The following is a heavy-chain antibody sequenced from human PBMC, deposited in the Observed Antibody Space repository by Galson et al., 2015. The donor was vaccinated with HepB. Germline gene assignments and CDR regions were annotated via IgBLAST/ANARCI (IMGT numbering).Heavy chain of an antibody. CDR2: IYSGGST. CDR1: GFTVSSNY. D-gene: IGHD4-17*01. V-gene: IGHV3-53*01. Sequence: SLRLSCAASGFTVSSNYMSWVRQAPGKGLEWVSVIYSGGSTYYADSVKGRFTISRDDSKNTLYLQMNSRRAEDTAVYYCASSSTVTTPYYYGMDVWGQGTTVTVSS. J-gene: IGHJ6*02. CDR3: ASSSTVTTPYYYGMDV.